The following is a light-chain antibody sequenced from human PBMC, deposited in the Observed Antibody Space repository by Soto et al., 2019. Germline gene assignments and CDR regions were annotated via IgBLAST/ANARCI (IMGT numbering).Light chain of an antibody. CDR1: SSYVAYYNS. J-gene: IGLJ1*01. Sequence: QSALTHPPSVSGSPGQSVTISCTGTSSYVAYYNSVSWYQQPPGTVPKLMIYEVSNRPSGVPDRFSGSKSGNTASLTISGLQAEDEADYYCSSYTTSNTYVFGTGTKLTVL. CDR3: SSYTTSNTYV. CDR2: EVS. V-gene: IGLV2-18*02.